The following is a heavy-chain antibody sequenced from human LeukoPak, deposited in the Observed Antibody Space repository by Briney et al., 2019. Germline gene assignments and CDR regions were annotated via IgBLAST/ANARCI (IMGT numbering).Heavy chain of an antibody. D-gene: IGHD1/OR15-1a*01. CDR3: ARASWLEQTSYFDY. CDR2: IYYAGSA. J-gene: IGHJ4*02. V-gene: IGHV4-59*01. Sequence: SETLSLTCTVSGGSISTYYWSWIRQPPGKGLEWIGYIYYAGSANYNPSLKGRVTISVDTSKNQFSLKLTSVTAADTAVYYCARASWLEQTSYFDYWGQGTLVTVSS. CDR1: GGSISTYY.